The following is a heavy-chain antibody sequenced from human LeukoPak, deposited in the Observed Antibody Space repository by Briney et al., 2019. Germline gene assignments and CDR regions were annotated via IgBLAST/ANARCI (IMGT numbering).Heavy chain of an antibody. Sequence: GGSLRLSCAASGFALSSHWMTWVRQVPGRGPEWVANVNRDGSETYYLDSVKGRFTISKDNAKNSLYLQMNSLIAEDTALYHCARNNGMDVWGQGTTVIVSS. V-gene: IGHV3-7*03. J-gene: IGHJ6*02. CDR2: VNRDGSET. CDR1: GFALSSHW. CDR3: ARNNGMDV.